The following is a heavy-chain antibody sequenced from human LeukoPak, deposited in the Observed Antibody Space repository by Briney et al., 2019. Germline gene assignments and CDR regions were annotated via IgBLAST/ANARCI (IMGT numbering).Heavy chain of an antibody. Sequence: ASVKVSCKASGYTFTSHGISWVRQAPGQGLEWMGGIIPIFGTANYAQKFQGRVTITADESTSTAYMELSSLRSEDTAVYYCARAPRDGYNSGTFDYWGQGTLVTVSS. CDR3: ARAPRDGYNSGTFDY. J-gene: IGHJ4*02. V-gene: IGHV1-69*13. D-gene: IGHD5-24*01. CDR2: IIPIFGTA. CDR1: GYTFTSHG.